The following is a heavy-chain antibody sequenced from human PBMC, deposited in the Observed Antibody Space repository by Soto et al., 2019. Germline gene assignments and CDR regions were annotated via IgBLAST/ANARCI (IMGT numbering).Heavy chain of an antibody. Sequence: QVQLVESGGGVVQPGRSLRLSCAASGFTFSSYGTHWVRQAPGKGLEWVAVIWYDGSNKYYADSVKGRFTISRDNSKNTLYLQMNSLRAEDTAVYYCARDLVRGGIDYWGQGTLVTVAS. J-gene: IGHJ4*02. V-gene: IGHV3-33*01. CDR3: ARDLVRGGIDY. CDR2: IWYDGSNK. CDR1: GFTFSSYG. D-gene: IGHD3-10*01.